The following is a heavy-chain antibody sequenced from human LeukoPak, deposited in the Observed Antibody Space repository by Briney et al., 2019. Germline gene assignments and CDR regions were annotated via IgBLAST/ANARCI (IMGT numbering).Heavy chain of an antibody. CDR3: ARDGSGSFFREYYFDS. D-gene: IGHD3-10*01. V-gene: IGHV4-31*11. CDR2: IDYSGRT. J-gene: IGHJ4*02. Sequence: SETLSLTCAVYGGSFSGYYWSWIRQHPGKGLEWIGYIDYSGRTYYNPSLKSRLTMSLATSKNQFSLKLSSVTAADTAVYYRARDGSGSFFREYYFDSWGQGTLVTVSS. CDR1: GGSFSGYY.